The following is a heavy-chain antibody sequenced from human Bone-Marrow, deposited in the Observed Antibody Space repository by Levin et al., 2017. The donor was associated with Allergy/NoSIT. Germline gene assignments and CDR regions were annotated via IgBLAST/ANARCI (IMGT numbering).Heavy chain of an antibody. D-gene: IGHD2-21*01. Sequence: GASVKVSCKASGFTFRNSAVQWVRQARGQGLEWIGWIVVDSAKTDYAQKFQERVTITRDMSTSTTYMELSSLRSEDTAVYYCTAGNFISFLYGMDVWSQGTTVAVSS. CDR2: IVVDSAKT. V-gene: IGHV1-58*01. CDR1: GFTFRNSA. J-gene: IGHJ6*02. CDR3: TAGNFISFLYGMDV.